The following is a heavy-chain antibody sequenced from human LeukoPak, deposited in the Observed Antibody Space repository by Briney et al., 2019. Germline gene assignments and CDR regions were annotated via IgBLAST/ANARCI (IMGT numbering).Heavy chain of an antibody. CDR3: ARGSAAGTPSWFDY. CDR1: GGSISSSNW. D-gene: IGHD6-13*01. V-gene: IGHV4-4*02. Sequence: PSGTLSLTCAVSGGSISSSNWWSWVRLPPGKGLEWIGEIYHSGSTNYNPSLKSRVTISVDKSKNQFSLKLSSVTAADTAVYYCARGSAAGTPSWFDYWGQGTLVTVSS. J-gene: IGHJ4*02. CDR2: IYHSGST.